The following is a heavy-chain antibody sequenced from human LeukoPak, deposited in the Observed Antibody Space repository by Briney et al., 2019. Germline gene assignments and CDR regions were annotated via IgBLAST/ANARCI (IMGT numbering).Heavy chain of an antibody. CDR3: ARDGTTVSDRLDY. J-gene: IGHJ4*02. CDR1: GFTFSSYG. D-gene: IGHD4-17*01. Sequence: GGSLRLSCAASGFTFSSYGMHWVRQAPGKGLEWVAVIWYDGSNKYYADSVKGRFTISRDNSKNTLYLQMNSLRAEDTAVYYCARDGTTVSDRLDYWAREPWSPSPQ. CDR2: IWYDGSNK. V-gene: IGHV3-33*01.